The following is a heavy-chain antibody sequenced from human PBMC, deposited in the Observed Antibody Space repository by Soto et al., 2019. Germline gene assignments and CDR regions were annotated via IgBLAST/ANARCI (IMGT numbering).Heavy chain of an antibody. CDR1: GGSFSGYY. CDR3: ARARGRFQLVRNYYYGMAV. D-gene: IGHD6-6*01. V-gene: IGHV4-34*01. J-gene: IGHJ6*02. CDR2: INHSGST. Sequence: KPSGNPSLTCAVYGGSFSGYYWSWIRQPPGKGLEWIGEINHSGSTNYNPSLKSRVTTSVDTSKNQFSLKLSSVTAADTAVYYCARARGRFQLVRNYYYGMAVWGQGNTVTVSS.